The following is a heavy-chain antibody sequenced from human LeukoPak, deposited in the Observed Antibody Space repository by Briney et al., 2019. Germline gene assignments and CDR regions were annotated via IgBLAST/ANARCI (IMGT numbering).Heavy chain of an antibody. Sequence: SETLSLTCAVYGGSFSGYYWSWIRQPPGKGLEWIGEINHSGSTDYNPSLKSRVTISVDTSKNQFSLKLSSVTAADTAVYYCARGSGEYYDFWSGFGASDYYYYGMDVWGQGTTVTVSS. CDR2: INHSGST. V-gene: IGHV4-34*01. J-gene: IGHJ6*02. CDR1: GGSFSGYY. CDR3: ARGSGEYYDFWSGFGASDYYYYGMDV. D-gene: IGHD3-3*01.